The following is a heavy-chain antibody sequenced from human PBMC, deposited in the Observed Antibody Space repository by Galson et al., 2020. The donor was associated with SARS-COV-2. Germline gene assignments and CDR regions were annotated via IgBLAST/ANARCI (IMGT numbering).Heavy chain of an antibody. CDR3: TRDLTCNTSTCPTYNYYGMDV. D-gene: IGHD2-2*01. Sequence: GGYLRLSCVASGFSFSSYWMSWVRQAPGKGLEWVANIREDGGAHYYVDSVKGRFTISRDNAKNSVYLQMTSLRAEDTAVFYCTRDLTCNTSTCPTYNYYGMDVWGHGTTVIVSS. J-gene: IGHJ6*02. V-gene: IGHV3-7*03. CDR1: GFSFSSYW. CDR2: IREDGGAH.